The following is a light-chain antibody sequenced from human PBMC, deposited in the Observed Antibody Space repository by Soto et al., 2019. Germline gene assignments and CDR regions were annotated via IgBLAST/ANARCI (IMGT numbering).Light chain of an antibody. Sequence: DIVMTQTPLSSPVTLGQPASISCRSSQSLVHSNGNTYLSWLHQRPGQPPRVLIYKISNRRSGVPDSFSGSGAGTDFTLKISRVEDEDVGVYYCMQATQLITFGPGTRLEIK. CDR1: QSLVHSNGNTY. CDR3: MQATQLIT. J-gene: IGKJ5*01. V-gene: IGKV2-24*01. CDR2: KIS.